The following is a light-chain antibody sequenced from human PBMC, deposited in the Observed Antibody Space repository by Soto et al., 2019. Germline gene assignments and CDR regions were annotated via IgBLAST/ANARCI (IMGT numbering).Light chain of an antibody. CDR2: DVS. Sequence: SECRSRWPPNHITKTGTSSDVGGYNYVSWYQQHPGKAPKLMIYDVSNRPSGVSNRFSGSKSGNTASLTISGLQAEDEADYYCSSYTSSSTPYVFGTGTKVTVL. V-gene: IGLV2-14*04. CDR3: SSYTSSSTPYV. J-gene: IGLJ1*01. CDR1: SSDVGGYNY.